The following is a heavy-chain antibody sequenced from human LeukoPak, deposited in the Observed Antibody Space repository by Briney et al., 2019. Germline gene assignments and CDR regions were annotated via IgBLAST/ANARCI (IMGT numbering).Heavy chain of an antibody. J-gene: IGHJ6*03. Sequence: SETLSLTCAVYGGSFSGYYWSWIRQPPGKGLEWIGEINHSGSTNYNPSLKSRVTISVDTSKNQFSLKLSTVTAADTAVYYCARVRDGYNFFSLYYYYYMDVWGKGTTVTVSS. D-gene: IGHD5-24*01. V-gene: IGHV4-34*01. CDR3: ARVRDGYNFFSLYYYYYMDV. CDR2: INHSGST. CDR1: GGSFSGYY.